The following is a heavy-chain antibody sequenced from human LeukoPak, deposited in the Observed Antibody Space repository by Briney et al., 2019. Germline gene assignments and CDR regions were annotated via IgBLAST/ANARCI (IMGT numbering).Heavy chain of an antibody. V-gene: IGHV3-23*01. CDR2: ISCSGGST. D-gene: IGHD6-13*01. J-gene: IGHJ4*02. CDR3: ARGEWRSIAAAANDY. CDR1: GFTFSSYA. Sequence: GGSLRLSCAASGFTFSSYAMSWVRQAPGKGLEWVSAISCSGGSTYYADSVKGRFTISRDNSKNTLYLQMNSLRAEDTAVYYCARGEWRSIAAAANDYWGQGTLVTVSS.